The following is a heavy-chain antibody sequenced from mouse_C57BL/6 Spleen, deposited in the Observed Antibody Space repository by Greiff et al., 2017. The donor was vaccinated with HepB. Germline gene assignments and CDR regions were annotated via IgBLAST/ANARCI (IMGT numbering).Heavy chain of an antibody. Sequence: EVKVVESGGGLVQPGGSLSLSCAASGFTFTDYYMSWVRQPPGKALEWLGFIRNKANGYTTEYSASVKGRFTISRDNSQSILYLQMNALRAEDSATYYCARYTSPTTGYFDYWGQGTTLTVSS. D-gene: IGHD1-1*01. J-gene: IGHJ2*01. CDR2: IRNKANGYTT. V-gene: IGHV7-3*01. CDR3: ARYTSPTTGYFDY. CDR1: GFTFTDYY.